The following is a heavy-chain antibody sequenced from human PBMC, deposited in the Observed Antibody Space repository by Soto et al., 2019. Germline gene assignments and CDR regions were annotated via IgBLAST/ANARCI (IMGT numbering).Heavy chain of an antibody. J-gene: IGHJ6*02. Sequence: EVQLLESGGGLVQPGGSLRLSCAASGFTFSSYAMSWVRQAPGKGLEWVSAISGSGGSTYYADSVKGRFTISRDNSKNTLYLQMNSLIAEDTAVYYCAKDPDSSSSPPYYYYYYGMDVWGQGTTVTVSS. CDR3: AKDPDSSSSPPYYYYYYGMDV. CDR2: ISGSGGST. V-gene: IGHV3-23*01. CDR1: GFTFSSYA. D-gene: IGHD6-6*01.